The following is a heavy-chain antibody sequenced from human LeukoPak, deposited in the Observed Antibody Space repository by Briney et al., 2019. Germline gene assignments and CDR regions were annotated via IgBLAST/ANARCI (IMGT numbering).Heavy chain of an antibody. V-gene: IGHV4-34*01. Sequence: SSETLSLTRAGHGGSLRSYYWTWIRQPPGKGPEGIGEINHSGSTNYNPSLKSRIFISVDTSRNQFSLKLNSVTAADTAVYYCATTYYYGSGSSFDYWGQGTLVTVSS. CDR3: ATTYYYGSGSSFDY. J-gene: IGHJ4*02. D-gene: IGHD3-10*01. CDR1: GGSLRSYY. CDR2: INHSGST.